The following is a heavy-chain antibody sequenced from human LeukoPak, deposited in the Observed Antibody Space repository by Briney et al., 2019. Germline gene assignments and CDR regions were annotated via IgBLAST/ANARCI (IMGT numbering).Heavy chain of an antibody. CDR2: INHSGST. CDR1: GGSFSGYY. J-gene: IGHJ4*02. CDR3: ARDRRIGDY. D-gene: IGHD2-15*01. V-gene: IGHV4-34*01. Sequence: SETLSLTCAVYGGSFSGYYWSWIRQPPGKGLEWIGEINHSGSTNYNPSLKSRVTISVDTSKNQFSLKLSSVTAADTAVYYCARDRRIGDYWGQGTLVTVSS.